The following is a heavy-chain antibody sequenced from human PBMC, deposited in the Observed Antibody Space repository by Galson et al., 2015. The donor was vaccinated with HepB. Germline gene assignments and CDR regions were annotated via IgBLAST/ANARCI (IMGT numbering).Heavy chain of an antibody. Sequence: SLRLSCAASGFTFRRYAMHWVRQAPGKGLAWVSTISGSVGTPYYADSVKGRFTISRDNSKNTLFLQMNSLRVEDTAVYYCAKDTATYEEGYWGQGTLVAVSS. D-gene: IGHD2-21*02. J-gene: IGHJ4*02. CDR3: AKDTATYEEGY. V-gene: IGHV3-23*01. CDR1: GFTFRRYA. CDR2: ISGSVGTP.